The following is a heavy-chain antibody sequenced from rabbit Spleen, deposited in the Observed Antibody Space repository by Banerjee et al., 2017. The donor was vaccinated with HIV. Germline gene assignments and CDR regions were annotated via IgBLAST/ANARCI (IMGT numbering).Heavy chain of an antibody. V-gene: IGHV1S40*01. CDR1: GFSFSSSYY. CDR3: ARDLAGAIGWNFYL. D-gene: IGHD4-1*01. Sequence: QSLEESGGDLVKPGASLTLTCKASGFSFSSSYYMCWVRQAPGKGLEWIASIYGGSSGSTYYSTWAKGRFTISTTSSTTVTLQMTSLTAADTATYFCARDLAGAIGWNFYLWGQGTLVTVS. CDR2: IYGGSSGST. J-gene: IGHJ4*01.